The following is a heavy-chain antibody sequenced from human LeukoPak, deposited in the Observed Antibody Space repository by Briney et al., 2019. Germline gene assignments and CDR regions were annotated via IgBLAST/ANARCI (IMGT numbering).Heavy chain of an antibody. Sequence: GGSLRLSCAVSGFIVSTYSMNWVRQAPGKGLEWVSHITWTTSIYYADSVQGRFTVSRDSAKNSLYLQMNSLRDEDTAVYYCAGDPGNSGYGMDVWGQGTTVIVSS. V-gene: IGHV3-48*02. CDR3: AGDPGNSGYGMDV. CDR1: GFIVSTYS. CDR2: ITWTTSI. J-gene: IGHJ6*02. D-gene: IGHD5-12*01.